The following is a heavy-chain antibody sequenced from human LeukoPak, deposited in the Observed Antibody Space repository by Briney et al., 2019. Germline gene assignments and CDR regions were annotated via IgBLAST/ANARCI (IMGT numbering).Heavy chain of an antibody. CDR1: GFTFGDYA. J-gene: IGHJ6*02. CDR2: IRSKAYGGTT. Sequence: GGSLRLSCTASGFTFGDYAMSWVRQAPGKGLEWVGFIRSKAYGGTTEYAASVKGRFTISRDDSKSIAYLQMNSLKTEDTAVYYCTRDPLLSYSSSWYGYYYYYGMDVWGQGTTVTVSS. CDR3: TRDPLLSYSSSWYGYYYYYGMDV. D-gene: IGHD6-13*01. V-gene: IGHV3-49*04.